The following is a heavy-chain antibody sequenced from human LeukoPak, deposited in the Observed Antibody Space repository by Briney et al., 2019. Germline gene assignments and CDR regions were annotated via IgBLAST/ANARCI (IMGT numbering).Heavy chain of an antibody. CDR2: IRSEPNSYAT. V-gene: IGHV3-73*01. CDR1: GFTFSGSA. J-gene: IGHJ4*02. CDR3: TSLLGYCTNDVCHNY. Sequence: GGSLRLSCAASGFTFSGSAMHWVRQASGKGLEWVGRIRSEPNSYATAYAASVKGRFTISRDDSKNTAYLQMNSLKTEDTAVYYCTSLLGYCTNDVCHNYWGQGTLVTVSS. D-gene: IGHD2-8*01.